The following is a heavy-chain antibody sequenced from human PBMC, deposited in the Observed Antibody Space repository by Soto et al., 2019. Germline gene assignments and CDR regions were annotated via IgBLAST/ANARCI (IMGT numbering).Heavy chain of an antibody. D-gene: IGHD3-10*01. Sequence: EVQLVESGGGLVQPGGSLRLSCAASGFIFSNSWMTWVRQAPGKGLEWVANIIKDGSEKHYVDSVKGRFTISRDNAKNSLYLEMNNLRVEDTAVYYCARDWGGLGYWGKGVLVSVSS. CDR3: ARDWGGLGY. J-gene: IGHJ4*02. CDR1: GFIFSNSW. V-gene: IGHV3-7*03. CDR2: IIKDGSEK.